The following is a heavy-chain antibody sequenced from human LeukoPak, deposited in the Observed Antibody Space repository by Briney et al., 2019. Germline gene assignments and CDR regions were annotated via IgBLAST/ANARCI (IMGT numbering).Heavy chain of an antibody. D-gene: IGHD3-10*01. CDR1: GGSVSSGSYY. Sequence: PSETLSLTCTVSGGSVSSGSYYWSWIRQPPGKGLEWIGYICYSGSTNYNPSFKSRVTISVDTSKNQFSLKLSSVTAADTAVYYCARGSIAPKTYYYGSGSLDYFDYWGQGTLVTVSS. CDR3: ARGSIAPKTYYYGSGSLDYFDY. V-gene: IGHV4-61*01. J-gene: IGHJ4*02. CDR2: ICYSGST.